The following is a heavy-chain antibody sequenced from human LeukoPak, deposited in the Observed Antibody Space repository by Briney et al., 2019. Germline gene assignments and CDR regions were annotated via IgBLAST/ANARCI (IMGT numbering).Heavy chain of an antibody. CDR1: GYTFTSYG. Sequence: ASVKVSCKASGYTFTSYGISWVRQAPGQGLEWMGWISAYNGNTNYAQKLQGRVTMTTDTSTSTAYMELRSLRSDDTAVYYCARGYCSSTSCVFFDHWGQGTLVTVSS. J-gene: IGHJ4*02. D-gene: IGHD2-2*01. V-gene: IGHV1-18*01. CDR3: ARGYCSSTSCVFFDH. CDR2: ISAYNGNT.